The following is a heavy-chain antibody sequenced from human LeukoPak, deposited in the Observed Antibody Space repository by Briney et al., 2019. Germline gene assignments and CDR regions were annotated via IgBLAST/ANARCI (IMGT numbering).Heavy chain of an antibody. V-gene: IGHV3-33*01. CDR3: ARDGQYSGSYSWYYYYYMDV. CDR1: GFTFSSYG. CDR2: IWYDGSNK. J-gene: IGHJ6*03. Sequence: GGSLRLSCAASGFTFSSYGMHWVRQAPGKGLEWVAVIWYDGSNKYYADSVKGRFTISRDNSKNTLYLQMNSLRAEDTAVYYCARDGQYSGSYSWYYYYYMDVWGQGTTVTVSS. D-gene: IGHD1-26*01.